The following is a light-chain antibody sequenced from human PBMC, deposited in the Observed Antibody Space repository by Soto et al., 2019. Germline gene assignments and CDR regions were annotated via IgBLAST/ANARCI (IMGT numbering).Light chain of an antibody. CDR3: QQYGSSPRT. V-gene: IGKV3-20*01. CDR1: QSLSSS. CDR2: GAS. Sequence: PGERATLSCRASQSLSSSLAWYQQKPGQAPRLLIYGASKRATGIPDRFSGSGSGTDFTLTISRLEPEDFAVYCCQQYGSSPRTFGQGTKVDIK. J-gene: IGKJ1*01.